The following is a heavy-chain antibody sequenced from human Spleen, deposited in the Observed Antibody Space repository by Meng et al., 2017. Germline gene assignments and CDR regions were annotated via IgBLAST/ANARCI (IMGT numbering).Heavy chain of an antibody. CDR1: GGSISSSNW. Sequence: GPLPESGPGLVKPSGTLSLTCSVSGGSISSSNWWSCVRQAPGKGLECIGEIYHSGSTNYTPSLKSRVTISVDKSKNQFSLKLSSVTAADTAVYYCARRREAAGMGYWGQGTLVTVSS. CDR3: ARRREAAGMGY. J-gene: IGHJ4*02. V-gene: IGHV4-4*02. D-gene: IGHD6-13*01. CDR2: IYHSGST.